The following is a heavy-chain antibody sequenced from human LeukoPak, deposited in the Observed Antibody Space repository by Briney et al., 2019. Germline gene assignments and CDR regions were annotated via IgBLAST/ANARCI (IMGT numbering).Heavy chain of an antibody. CDR2: SNWDGSDT. V-gene: IGHV3-43D*03. Sequence: PGGSLRLSCTASGFTFDNYAMHRVRQVPGKGLEWVSLSNWDGSDTYYADSVKGRFTISRDNSKSSLYLQMNSLRIEDTALYYCAKDRHGYGHIDFGGRGTLVPVSS. CDR3: AKDRHGYGHIDF. D-gene: IGHD5-24*01. CDR1: GFTFDNYA. J-gene: IGHJ4*02.